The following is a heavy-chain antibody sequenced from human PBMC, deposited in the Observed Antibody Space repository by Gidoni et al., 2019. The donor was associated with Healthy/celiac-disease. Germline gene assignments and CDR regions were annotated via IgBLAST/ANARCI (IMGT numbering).Heavy chain of an antibody. CDR2: IIPIFGTA. CDR3: ARGGPDGYNVYPRGSYYHGMDV. CDR1: GGTFSSYA. Sequence: SCKASGGTFSSYAISWVRQAPGQGLEWMGGIIPIFGTANYAQKFQGRVTITADESTSTAYMELSSLRSEDTAVYYCARGGPDGYNVYPRGSYYHGMDVWGQGTTVTVSS. V-gene: IGHV1-69*01. J-gene: IGHJ6*02. D-gene: IGHD5-12*01.